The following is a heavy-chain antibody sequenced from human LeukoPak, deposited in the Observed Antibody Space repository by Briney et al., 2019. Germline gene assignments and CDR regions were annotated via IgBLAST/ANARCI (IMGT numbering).Heavy chain of an antibody. V-gene: IGHV1-2*02. CDR2: INPNSGTT. CDR1: GYTFIDYY. CDR3: ARVNNLMPEFEF. D-gene: IGHD1-20*01. J-gene: IGHJ4*02. Sequence: ASVKVSCKSSGYTFIDYYIHWVRQAPGQGLEGMGWINPNSGTTKYAQKFQGRVSMTRDTSINTAYMDLTNLRSDDTAIFYCARVNNLMPEFEFWGQGTLVTVSS.